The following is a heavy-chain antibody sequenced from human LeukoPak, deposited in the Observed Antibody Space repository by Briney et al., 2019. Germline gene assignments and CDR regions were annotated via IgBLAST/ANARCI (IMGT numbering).Heavy chain of an antibody. V-gene: IGHV3-21*04. D-gene: IGHD5-18*01. J-gene: IGHJ3*02. CDR3: ARPDTAMVTGAFDI. CDR2: ISSSSSYI. CDR1: GFAFSSYS. Sequence: PGGSLRLSCAASGFAFSSYSMNWVRQAPGKGLEWVSSISSSSSYIYYADSVKGRFTISRDNAKNSLYLQMNSLRAEDTAVYYCARPDTAMVTGAFDIWGQGTMVTVSS.